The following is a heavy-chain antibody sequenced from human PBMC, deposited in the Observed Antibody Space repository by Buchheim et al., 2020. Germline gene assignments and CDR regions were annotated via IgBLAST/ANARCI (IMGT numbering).Heavy chain of an antibody. CDR2: INHSGST. V-gene: IGHV4-34*01. CDR3: ASTTYYYDSSGYYY. CDR1: GGSFSGYY. D-gene: IGHD3-22*01. Sequence: QVQLQQWGAGLLKPSETLSLTCAVYGGSFSGYYWSWIRQPPGKGLEWIGEINHSGSTNYNPSLKSRVTISVDTSENQFSLKLSSVTAADTAVYYCASTTYYYDSSGYYYWGQGTL. J-gene: IGHJ4*02.